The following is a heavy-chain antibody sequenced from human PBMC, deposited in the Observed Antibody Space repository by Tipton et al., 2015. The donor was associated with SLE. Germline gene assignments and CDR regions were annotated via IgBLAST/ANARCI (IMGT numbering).Heavy chain of an antibody. CDR3: ARGATEDAFDI. J-gene: IGHJ3*02. CDR2: INHSGST. V-gene: IGHV4-34*01. CDR1: GGSFSGYY. Sequence: TLSLTCAVYGGSFSGYYWNWIRQPPGKGLEWIGEINHSGSTNYNPSLKSRVTISVDTSKNQFSLKLSSVTAADTAVYYCARGATEDAFDIWGQGTMVTVSS.